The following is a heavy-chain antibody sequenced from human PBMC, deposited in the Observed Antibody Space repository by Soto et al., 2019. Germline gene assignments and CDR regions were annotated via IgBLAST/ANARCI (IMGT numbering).Heavy chain of an antibody. CDR2: IISNDDK. CDR3: ARALFYSDSDGYYFEFDY. V-gene: IGHV2-26*01. J-gene: IGHJ4*02. D-gene: IGHD3-22*01. CDR1: GFSLTDTRMG. Sequence: LVNPTETLTLTCSASGFSLTDTRMGVSWIRQAPGKALEWLAHIISNDDKSYSTSLKSRLTISKDTSKSQVVLRMTNMDPVDTGRYYCARALFYSDSDGYYFEFDYWGPGTLVTVSS.